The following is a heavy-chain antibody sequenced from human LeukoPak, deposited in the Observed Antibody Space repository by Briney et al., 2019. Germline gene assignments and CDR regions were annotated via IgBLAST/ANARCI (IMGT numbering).Heavy chain of an antibody. V-gene: IGHV3-21*01. Sequence: GGSLRLSCAASGFTFSSYSMNWVRQAPGKGLEWVSSISSSSTYIYYADSVKGRFTISRDNAKNSLYLQMNSLRAEDTAVYYCARESGWSAFDIWGQGTMVTVSS. CDR2: ISSSSTYI. J-gene: IGHJ3*02. CDR3: ARESGWSAFDI. D-gene: IGHD6-19*01. CDR1: GFTFSSYS.